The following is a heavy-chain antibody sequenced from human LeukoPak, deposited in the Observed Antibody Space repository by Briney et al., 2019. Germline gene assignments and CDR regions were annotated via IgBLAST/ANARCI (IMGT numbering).Heavy chain of an antibody. Sequence: GGALRLSCAASGFTFSSYAMSWVRQAPGKGLELVSAISGSGGSTYYEDCVKGRSTISRDNSKNTLYLQMNSLRVEDTAVYFCAKDVGGSGFYSNFQHWGQGTLVIVSS. CDR3: AKDVGGSGFYSNFQH. CDR1: GFTFSSYA. CDR2: ISGSGGST. V-gene: IGHV3-23*01. J-gene: IGHJ1*01. D-gene: IGHD3-22*01.